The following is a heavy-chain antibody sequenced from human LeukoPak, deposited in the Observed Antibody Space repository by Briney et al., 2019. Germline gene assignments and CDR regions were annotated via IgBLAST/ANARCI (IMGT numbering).Heavy chain of an antibody. D-gene: IGHD2-2*01. CDR2: INPNSGGT. Sequence: ASVKVSCKASEYTFTGYYMHWVRQAPGQGLEWMGWINPNSGGTNYAQKFQGRVTMTTDTSTSTAYMELRSLRSDDTAVYSCARVSGQYQLLSSLDYWGQGTLVTVSS. J-gene: IGHJ4*02. CDR3: ARVSGQYQLLSSLDY. CDR1: EYTFTGYY. V-gene: IGHV1-2*02.